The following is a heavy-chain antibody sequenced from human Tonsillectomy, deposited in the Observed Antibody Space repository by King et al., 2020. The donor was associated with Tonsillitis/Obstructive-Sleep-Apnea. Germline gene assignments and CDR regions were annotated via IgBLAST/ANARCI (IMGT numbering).Heavy chain of an antibody. V-gene: IGHV4-34*01. Sequence: QVQLQQWGAGLLKPSETLSLTCAVYGGSFSAYYWSWIRQPPGKGLEWIGEINHSGSTKYNPSLKSRVIISLDTSKNQFSLKLSSVTAADTAVYYCARGDLLTGYYASTDFDYWGQGTLVTVSA. CDR2: INHSGST. D-gene: IGHD3-9*01. CDR1: GGSFSAYY. J-gene: IGHJ4*02. CDR3: ARGDLLTGYYASTDFDY.